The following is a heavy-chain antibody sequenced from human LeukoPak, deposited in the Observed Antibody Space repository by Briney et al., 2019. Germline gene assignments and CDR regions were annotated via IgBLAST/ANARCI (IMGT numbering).Heavy chain of an antibody. CDR2: VLNDGRNR. V-gene: IGHV3-33*01. CDR1: RYTLSRHG. J-gene: IGHJ5*02. D-gene: IGHD3-16*01. Sequence: GGSLTLSCAVSRYTLSRHGIHWVRHAPDEGREWVAVVLNDGRNRAPSDSVKGRLSISKDNSNNMVFLQKDRLIDEDTAVYYCARLWGGNGYSGGSLNLWGQGTLVTVSS. CDR3: ARLWGGNGYSGGSLNL.